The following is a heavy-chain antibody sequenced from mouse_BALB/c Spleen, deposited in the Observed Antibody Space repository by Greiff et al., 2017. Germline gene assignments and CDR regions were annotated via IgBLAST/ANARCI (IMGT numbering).Heavy chain of an antibody. CDR3: AREDYRYDDAMDY. CDR2: IWGDGST. V-gene: IGHV2-6-7*01. Sequence: VQVVESGPGLVAPSQSLSITCTVSGFSLTGYGVNWVRQPPGKGLEWLGMIWGDGSTDYNSALKSRLSISKDNSKSQVFLKMNSLQTDDTARYYCAREDYRYDDAMDYWGQGTSVTVSS. D-gene: IGHD2-14*01. J-gene: IGHJ4*01. CDR1: GFSLTGYG.